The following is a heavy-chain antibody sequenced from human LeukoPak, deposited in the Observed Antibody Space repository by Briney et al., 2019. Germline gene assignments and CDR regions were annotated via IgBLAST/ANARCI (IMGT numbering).Heavy chain of an antibody. Sequence: GGSLRLSCAASGFTFASSVMNWVRQAPGKGLEWVSSFSGSGGSRYYADAVRGRFTVSRDNSKNTLYLIMNSLRAEDTAVYYCAKDFGVRGVIISFFDYWGQGTLVTVSS. D-gene: IGHD3-10*01. CDR2: FSGSGGSR. CDR1: GFTFASSV. CDR3: AKDFGVRGVIISFFDY. J-gene: IGHJ4*02. V-gene: IGHV3-23*01.